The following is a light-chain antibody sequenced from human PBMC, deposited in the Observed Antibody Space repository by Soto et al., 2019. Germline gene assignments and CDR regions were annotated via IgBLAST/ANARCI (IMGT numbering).Light chain of an antibody. CDR2: GAS. CDR3: QQYNNWPPGT. Sequence: EIVMTQSPATLSVSPGERATLSCRASQSVSSNLAWYQQKPGQAPRLLIYGASTMATGIPARFSGSGSGTEFTHTISSLQSEDFAVYYCQQYNNWPPGTFGPGTKVDIK. V-gene: IGKV3-15*01. J-gene: IGKJ3*01. CDR1: QSVSSN.